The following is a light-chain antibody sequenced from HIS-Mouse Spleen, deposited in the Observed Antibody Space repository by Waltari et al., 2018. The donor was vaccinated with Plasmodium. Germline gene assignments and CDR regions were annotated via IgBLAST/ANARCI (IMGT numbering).Light chain of an antibody. J-gene: IGLJ1*01. V-gene: IGLV2-11*01. CDR1: SSDVGGYNY. Sequence: QSALTQPRSVSGSPGQSVTIPCTGTSSDVGGYNYVSWYQQQPGKAPKLMIYDVSKRPSGVPDRFSGSKSGNTASLTISGLQAEDEADYYCCSYAGSYTFDVFGTGTKVTVL. CDR2: DVS. CDR3: CSYAGSYTFDV.